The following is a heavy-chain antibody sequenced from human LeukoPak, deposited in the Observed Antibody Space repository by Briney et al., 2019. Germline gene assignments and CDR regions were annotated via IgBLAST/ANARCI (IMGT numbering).Heavy chain of an antibody. CDR1: GFTFSSYS. J-gene: IGHJ5*02. CDR3: ARDGVVVVPAAIVEIT. D-gene: IGHD2-2*01. Sequence: GGSLRLSCAASGFTFSSYSMNWVRQAPGKGLEWVSSISSSSSYIYYADSVKGRFTISRDNAKNSLYLQMNSLRAEDTAVYYCARDGVVVVPAAIVEITWGQGTLVTVSS. CDR2: ISSSSSYI. V-gene: IGHV3-21*01.